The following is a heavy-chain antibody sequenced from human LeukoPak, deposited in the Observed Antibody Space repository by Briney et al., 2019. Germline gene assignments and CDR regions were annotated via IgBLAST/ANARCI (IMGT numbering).Heavy chain of an antibody. V-gene: IGHV4-4*07. CDR1: GGSISNNY. D-gene: IGHD6-19*01. J-gene: IGHJ5*02. CDR3: ARDRGFSSGHGGWFDP. CDR2: IYSSGST. Sequence: SETLSLTCTVPGGSISNNYWTWIRQPAGKGLEYIGRIYSSGSTHYNPSLKSRVTMSVDTSKNQFSLKLTSVTVADTALYYCARDRGFSSGHGGWFDPWGQGTLVTVSS.